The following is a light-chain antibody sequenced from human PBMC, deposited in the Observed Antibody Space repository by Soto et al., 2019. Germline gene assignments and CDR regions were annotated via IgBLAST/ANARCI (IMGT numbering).Light chain of an antibody. V-gene: IGKV3-20*01. CDR3: LQHNSYPYT. CDR2: GAS. Sequence: DIVLTQSPGTLSLSPGERATLSCRASQTVSSSSLAWYQQKPGQAPRLLIFGASTRAAGFPDRFSGSGSGTDFTLTISRLEPEDFATYYCLQHNSYPYTFGQGTKLEIK. CDR1: QTVSSSS. J-gene: IGKJ2*01.